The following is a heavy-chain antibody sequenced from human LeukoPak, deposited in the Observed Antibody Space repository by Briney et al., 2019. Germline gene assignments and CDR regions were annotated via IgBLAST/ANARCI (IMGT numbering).Heavy chain of an antibody. CDR3: ARGPGYYDSSGNDAFDI. V-gene: IGHV4-61*05. CDR1: GGSISSSSYY. Sequence: SETLSLTCTVSGGSISSSSYYWGWIRQPPGKGQEWIGYIYYSGSTNYNPSLKSRVTISVDTSKNQFSLKLSSVTAADTAVYYCARGPGYYDSSGNDAFDIWGQGTMVTVSS. J-gene: IGHJ3*02. D-gene: IGHD3-22*01. CDR2: IYYSGST.